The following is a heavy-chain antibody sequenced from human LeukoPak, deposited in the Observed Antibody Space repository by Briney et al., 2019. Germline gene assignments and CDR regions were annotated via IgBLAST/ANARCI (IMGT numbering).Heavy chain of an antibody. D-gene: IGHD3-22*01. CDR1: GYTFIRYA. CDR2: INAGNGNT. Sequence: GASVKVSCKASGYTFIRYAIHWVRQAPGQRLEWMGWINAGNGNTKYSQKFQGRVTLIRDTSASTAYMELNSLRSEDAAVYYCARTEGDYYDSSGYHDAFEIWGQGTMVTVSS. V-gene: IGHV1-3*01. J-gene: IGHJ3*02. CDR3: ARTEGDYYDSSGYHDAFEI.